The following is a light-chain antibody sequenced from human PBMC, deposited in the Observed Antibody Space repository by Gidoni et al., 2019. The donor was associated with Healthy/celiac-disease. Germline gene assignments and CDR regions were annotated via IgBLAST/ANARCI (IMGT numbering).Light chain of an antibody. Sequence: DIQMTQSPSTLSASVGDSVTITCRASQSISSWLAWYQQKPGKVPKFLIYKASSLESGVPSRFSGSGSGTEFTLTISSLQPDDFATYYCQQYKNYPLTFGGGTKVEIK. CDR2: KAS. J-gene: IGKJ4*01. V-gene: IGKV1-5*03. CDR3: QQYKNYPLT. CDR1: QSISSW.